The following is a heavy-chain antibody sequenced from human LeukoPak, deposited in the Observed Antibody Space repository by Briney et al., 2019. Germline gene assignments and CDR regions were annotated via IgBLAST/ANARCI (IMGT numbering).Heavy chain of an antibody. CDR2: MNPNSGST. V-gene: IGHV1-8*02. J-gene: IGHJ4*02. CDR1: GYTFTSYY. Sequence: ASVKVSCKASGYTFTSYYMHWVRQATGQGLEWMGWMNPNSGSTGYAQKFQGRVTMTRNTSISTAYMELSSLRSEDTAVYYCARGSAVAGTSEFDYWGQGTLVTVSS. D-gene: IGHD6-19*01. CDR3: ARGSAVAGTSEFDY.